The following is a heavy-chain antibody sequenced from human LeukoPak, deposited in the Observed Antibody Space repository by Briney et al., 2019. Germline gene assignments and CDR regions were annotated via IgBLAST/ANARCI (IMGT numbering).Heavy chain of an antibody. Sequence: GASVKVSCKASGGTFSSYAISWVRQAPGQGLEWMGGIIPIFGTANYAQKFQGRVTITADESTSTAYMELSSLRSEDTAVYYCARGRRGSGRNLGNWFDPWGQGTLVTVSS. CDR1: GGTFSSYA. D-gene: IGHD3-10*01. V-gene: IGHV1-69*13. CDR2: IIPIFGTA. J-gene: IGHJ5*02. CDR3: ARGRRGSGRNLGNWFDP.